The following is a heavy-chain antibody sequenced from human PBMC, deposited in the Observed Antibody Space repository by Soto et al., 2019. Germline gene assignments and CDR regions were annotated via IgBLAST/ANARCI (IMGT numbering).Heavy chain of an antibody. CDR3: ARRAPGVRGVYYYYGMDV. Sequence: PSETLSLTCTVSGGSISSGDYYWSWIRQHPGKGLEWIGYIYYSGSTYYNPSLKSRVTISVDTSKNQFSLKLSSVTAADTAVYYCARRAPGVRGVYYYYGMDVWGQGTTVTV. J-gene: IGHJ6*02. V-gene: IGHV4-31*03. CDR2: IYYSGST. D-gene: IGHD3-10*01. CDR1: GGSISSGDYY.